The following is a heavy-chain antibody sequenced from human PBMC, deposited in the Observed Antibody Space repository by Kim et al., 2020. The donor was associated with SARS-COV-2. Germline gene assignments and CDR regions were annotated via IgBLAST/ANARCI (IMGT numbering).Heavy chain of an antibody. Sequence: SETLSLTCAVYGGSFSGYYWSWIRQPPGKGLEWIGEIKHSGSTNYNPSLKSRVTISVDTSKNQFSLKLSSVTAADTAVYYCARGWDSSGWFYHYYFDYWG. CDR2: IKHSGST. D-gene: IGHD6-19*01. CDR1: GGSFSGYY. V-gene: IGHV4-34*01. CDR3: ARGWDSSGWFYHYYFDY. J-gene: IGHJ4*01.